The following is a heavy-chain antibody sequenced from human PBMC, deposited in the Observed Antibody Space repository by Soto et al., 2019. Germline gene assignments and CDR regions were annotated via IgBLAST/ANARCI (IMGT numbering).Heavy chain of an antibody. CDR3: AKERRGYSYGFFPRFDY. J-gene: IGHJ4*02. D-gene: IGHD5-18*01. CDR1: GFSFSSYA. Sequence: PGGSLRLSCTASGFSFSSYAMYWFRQPPGKGLEWVAVISHDGINKHYADSVKGRVTVSRDNSNHSLYLQLNSLRAEDTAVYYCAKERRGYSYGFFPRFDYWGQGTLVIVSS. V-gene: IGHV3-30-3*01. CDR2: ISHDGINK.